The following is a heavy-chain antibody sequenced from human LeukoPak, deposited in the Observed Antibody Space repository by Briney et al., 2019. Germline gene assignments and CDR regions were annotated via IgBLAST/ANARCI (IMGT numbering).Heavy chain of an antibody. Sequence: SQTLSLTCVISGYSASSNNAAGNWIRQSPSRGLEWLGRTYYRSKWYKDYAVSVKSRITINPDTSKNQFSLQLNSVTPEDTAVHYCARESSASYGRDNNVYSWGQRNLVTVSS. CDR1: GYSASSNNAA. V-gene: IGHV6-1*01. CDR3: ARESSASYGRDNNVYS. CDR2: TYYRSKWYK. J-gene: IGHJ4*02. D-gene: IGHD5-18*01.